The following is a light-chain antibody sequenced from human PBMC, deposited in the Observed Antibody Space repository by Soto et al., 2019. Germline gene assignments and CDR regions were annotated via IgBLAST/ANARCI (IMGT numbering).Light chain of an antibody. Sequence: QAVVTQPPSVSGAPGQRVTISCTGSSSNIGAGYDVHWYQQLPGTAPKLLIYGNSNRPSGVPDRFSGSKSGTSASLAITGLQAEGEADYYCQSYDSSLSGSVFGGGTKVTVL. CDR3: QSYDSSLSGSV. CDR1: SSNIGAGYD. V-gene: IGLV1-40*01. J-gene: IGLJ3*02. CDR2: GNS.